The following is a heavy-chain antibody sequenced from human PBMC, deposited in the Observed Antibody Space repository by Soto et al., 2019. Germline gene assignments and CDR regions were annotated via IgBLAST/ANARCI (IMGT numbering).Heavy chain of an antibody. Sequence: TETLSLTCTGSGGSISSYYWSWSRQPPGKGLEWIGYIYYSGSTNYNPSLKSRVTISVDTSKNQFSLKLSSVTAADTAVYYCARALGFGRAHTWFGPWGQGTLVNV. V-gene: IGHV4-59*01. CDR3: ARALGFGRAHTWFGP. CDR1: GGSISSYY. CDR2: IYYSGST. J-gene: IGHJ5*02. D-gene: IGHD1-26*01.